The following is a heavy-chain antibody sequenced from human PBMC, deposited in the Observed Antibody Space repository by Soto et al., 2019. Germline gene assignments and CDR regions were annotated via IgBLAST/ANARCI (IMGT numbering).Heavy chain of an antibody. CDR3: ARPDGSGSGDWFDP. V-gene: IGHV4-39*01. CDR2: SYYSGST. CDR1: GGSISSSSYY. D-gene: IGHD3-10*01. Sequence: QLQLQESGPGLVKPSETLSLTCTVSGGSISSSSYYWGWIRQPPGKGLEWIGSSYYSGSTYYNPSLKSRVTISVDTSKNQFALKLSSVTAADTAVYCCARPDGSGSGDWFDPWGQGTLVTVSS. J-gene: IGHJ5*02.